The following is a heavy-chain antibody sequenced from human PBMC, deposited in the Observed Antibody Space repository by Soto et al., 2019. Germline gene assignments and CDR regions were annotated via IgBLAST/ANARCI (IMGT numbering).Heavy chain of an antibody. J-gene: IGHJ4*02. D-gene: IGHD3-10*01. CDR2: IYSSGTT. Sequence: QVQLQESGPGLVKPSETLSLTCTVSDGSISSYYWSWIRQPAGKGLEWIGRIYSSGTTNYNPSLRSRVTMSIATSKNQFFLNLRSVTVADTAVYYCARGGVRGAIDYWGQGTLVTVSS. CDR1: DGSISSYY. V-gene: IGHV4-4*07. CDR3: ARGGVRGAIDY.